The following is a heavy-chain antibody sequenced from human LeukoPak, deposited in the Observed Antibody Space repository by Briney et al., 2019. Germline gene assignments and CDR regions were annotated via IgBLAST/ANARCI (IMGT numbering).Heavy chain of an antibody. J-gene: IGHJ4*02. CDR3: AKEGRSLQTY. D-gene: IGHD5-24*01. Sequence: PGGSLRLSCAASGFTFSTYWMTWVRQAPGKGLEWVAIIKPDGSEKYYVDSVKGRFTISRDNAKNSLYLQMNSLRVEDTAVYYCAKEGRSLQTYWGQGTLVTVSS. CDR2: IKPDGSEK. V-gene: IGHV3-7*03. CDR1: GFTFSTYW.